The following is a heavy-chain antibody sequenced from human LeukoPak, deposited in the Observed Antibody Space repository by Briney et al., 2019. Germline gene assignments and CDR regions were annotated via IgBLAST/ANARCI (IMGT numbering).Heavy chain of an antibody. CDR1: GFTFGTYG. CDR2: ISHDGRNK. V-gene: IGHV3-30*03. Sequence: PGGSLRLSCAASGFTFGTYGMHWVRQPPGKGLEWVAVISHDGRNKYYADSVKGRFTTSRDNSKNTLYLQMNSLRADDTAVYYCARIRGGDGYRDAGFWGQGTLVTVSA. D-gene: IGHD5-24*01. J-gene: IGHJ4*02. CDR3: ARIRGGDGYRDAGF.